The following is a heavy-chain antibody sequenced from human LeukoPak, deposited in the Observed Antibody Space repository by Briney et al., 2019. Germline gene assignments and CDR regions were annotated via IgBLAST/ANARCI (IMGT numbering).Heavy chain of an antibody. CDR2: INPNSGGT. CDR3: AKARGERGYYYMDV. D-gene: IGHD3-10*01. CDR1: GYTFTGYY. Sequence: ASVKVSCKASGYTFTGYYMHWVRQAPGQGPEWMGWINPNSGGTNYAQKFQGRVTMTRDTSISTAYMELSSLRAEDTAVYYCAKARGERGYYYMDVWGKGTTVTVSS. V-gene: IGHV1-2*02. J-gene: IGHJ6*03.